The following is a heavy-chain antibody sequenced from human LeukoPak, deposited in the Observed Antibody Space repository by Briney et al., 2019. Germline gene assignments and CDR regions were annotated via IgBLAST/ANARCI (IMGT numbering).Heavy chain of an antibody. J-gene: IGHJ2*01. D-gene: IGHD6-19*01. CDR3: ASLPGYSSGWYTGWYFDL. Sequence: GGSLRLSCAASGFTFSSYWMSWVRQAPGKGLEWVANIKQDGSEKYYVDSVKGRFTISRDNAKNSLYLQMNSLRAEDTAVYYCASLPGYSSGWYTGWYFDLWGRGTLVTVSS. V-gene: IGHV3-7*01. CDR2: IKQDGSEK. CDR1: GFTFSSYW.